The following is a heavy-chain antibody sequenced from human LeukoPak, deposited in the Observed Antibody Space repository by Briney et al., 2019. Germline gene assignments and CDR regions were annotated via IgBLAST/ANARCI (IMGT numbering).Heavy chain of an antibody. J-gene: IGHJ4*02. Sequence: ASVKVSCKASGYTFTSYYLHWVRQAPGQGLEWMGWINPNSGGTNYAQKFQGRVTMTRDTSISTAYMELSRLRSDDTAVYYCATVRGSGWFGRENYFDYWGQGTLVTVSS. V-gene: IGHV1-2*02. CDR3: ATVRGSGWFGRENYFDY. CDR2: INPNSGGT. CDR1: GYTFTSYY. D-gene: IGHD6-19*01.